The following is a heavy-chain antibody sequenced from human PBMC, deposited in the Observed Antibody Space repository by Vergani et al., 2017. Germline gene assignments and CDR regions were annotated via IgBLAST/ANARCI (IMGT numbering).Heavy chain of an antibody. CDR1: GLTLNTYG. D-gene: IGHD1-26*01. Sequence: QVQILQSGGGVVQPGGSLRLSCTLSGLTLNTYGIHWVRQAPGKGLEWVSFIRYDGSSEYYGDSVKGRFTISRDKSQNTVNLQMNSLRTEDTAVYFCANAEIAGNVGVQDFGMGVWGRGTTVTVSS. CDR2: IRYDGSSE. CDR3: ANAEIAGNVGVQDFGMGV. J-gene: IGHJ6*02. V-gene: IGHV3-30*02.